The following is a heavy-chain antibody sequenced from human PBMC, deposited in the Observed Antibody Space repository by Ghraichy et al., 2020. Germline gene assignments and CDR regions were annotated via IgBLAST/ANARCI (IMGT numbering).Heavy chain of an antibody. J-gene: IGHJ4*02. Sequence: GESLNISCAASGFTFSNAWMSWVRQAPGKGLEWVGRIRSKTDGGTADYAAPVKGRFTISRDDSKNTLYLQMNSLQTEDTAVYYCTTVYCSGGSCHRIDHWGQGTLVTVSS. CDR3: TTVYCSGGSCHRIDH. CDR1: GFTFSNAW. CDR2: IRSKTDGGTA. D-gene: IGHD2-15*01. V-gene: IGHV3-15*01.